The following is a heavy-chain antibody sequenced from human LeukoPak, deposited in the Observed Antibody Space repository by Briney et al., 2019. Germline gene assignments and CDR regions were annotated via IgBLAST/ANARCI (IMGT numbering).Heavy chain of an antibody. D-gene: IGHD3-3*01. CDR3: ARALNYDFWSGYSIDYYYGMDV. Sequence: SETLSLTCAVYGGSFSGYYWSWIRQPPGKGLEWIGEINNSGSTNYNPSLKSRVTISVDTSKNQFSLKLSSVTAADTAVYYCARALNYDFWSGYSIDYYYGMDVWGQGTTVTVSS. CDR2: INNSGST. CDR1: GGSFSGYY. J-gene: IGHJ6*02. V-gene: IGHV4-34*01.